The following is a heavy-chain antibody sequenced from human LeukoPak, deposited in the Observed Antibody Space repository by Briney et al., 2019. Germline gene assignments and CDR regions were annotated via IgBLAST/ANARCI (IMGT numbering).Heavy chain of an antibody. CDR2: ISGSGGNT. CDR1: GFTFSSYS. D-gene: IGHD5-18*01. J-gene: IGHJ4*02. CDR3: VNGYTYGQN. Sequence: PGGSLRLSCAASGFTFSSYSMNWVRQAPGKGLEWDSTISGSGGNTYYADSVKGRFTISRDNSKNTLYLHMNSLRAEDTAVYYCVNGYTYGQNWGQGTLVTVSS. V-gene: IGHV3-23*01.